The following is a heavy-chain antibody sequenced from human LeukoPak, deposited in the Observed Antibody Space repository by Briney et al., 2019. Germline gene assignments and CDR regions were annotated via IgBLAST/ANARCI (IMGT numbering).Heavy chain of an antibody. J-gene: IGHJ4*02. V-gene: IGHV3-64*04. D-gene: IGHD6-13*01. Sequence: GGSLRLSCAASGFIFSNYVMHWVRQAPGKGLEYVSAISTNGGSTYHANSVKGRFTISRDNSKNTLYLQMNSLRAEDTAVYYCAGAAAGPEAHYWGQGTLVTVSS. CDR1: GFIFSNYV. CDR2: ISTNGGST. CDR3: AGAAAGPEAHY.